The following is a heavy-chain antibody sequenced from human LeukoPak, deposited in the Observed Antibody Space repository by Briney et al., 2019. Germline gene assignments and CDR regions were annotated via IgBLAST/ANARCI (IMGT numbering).Heavy chain of an antibody. V-gene: IGHV3-23*01. CDR3: AKGAPIVVVPAARGFDP. J-gene: IGHJ5*02. D-gene: IGHD2-2*01. CDR1: GFTFSSYA. Sequence: GGSLRPSCAASGFTFSSYAMSWVRQAPGKGLEWVSAISGSGGSTYYADSVKGRFTISRDNSKNTLYLQMNSLRAEDTAVYYCAKGAPIVVVPAARGFDPWGQGTLVTVSS. CDR2: ISGSGGST.